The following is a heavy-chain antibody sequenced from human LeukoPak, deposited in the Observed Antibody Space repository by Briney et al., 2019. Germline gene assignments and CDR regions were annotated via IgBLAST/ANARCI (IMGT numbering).Heavy chain of an antibody. CDR1: GFTFRSYG. D-gene: IGHD5-18*01. CDR3: ARVSRIQLSGFDY. Sequence: PGGSLRLSCAASGFTFRSYGMHWVRQAPGKGLEWVAFIRYDGSNKYYADSVKGRFTISRDNSKNTLYVQMNSLRSEDTAVYYCARVSRIQLSGFDYWGQGTLVTVSS. V-gene: IGHV3-30*02. J-gene: IGHJ4*02. CDR2: IRYDGSNK.